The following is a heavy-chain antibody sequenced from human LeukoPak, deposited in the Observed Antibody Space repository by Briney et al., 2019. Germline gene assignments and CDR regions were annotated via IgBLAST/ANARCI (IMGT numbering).Heavy chain of an antibody. D-gene: IGHD3-10*01. J-gene: IGHJ4*02. V-gene: IGHV4-31*03. CDR1: GGSISRVGYY. Sequence: NPSEALSLTCTVSGGSISRVGYYWSWIRQHPGKRLEWVGFIYYSGITDYNSSLKSRLTISVDTSKNQFFLKPSSVTAADTAVYYCARDGAGFDGSGSYFDYWGQGTLVTVSS. CDR2: IYYSGIT. CDR3: ARDGAGFDGSGSYFDY.